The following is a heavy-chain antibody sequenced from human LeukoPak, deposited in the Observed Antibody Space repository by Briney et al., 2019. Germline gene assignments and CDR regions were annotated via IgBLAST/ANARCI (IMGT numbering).Heavy chain of an antibody. CDR3: ARVASKGGMDV. J-gene: IGHJ6*02. CDR1: GGSISSGGYY. V-gene: IGHV4-31*03. CDR2: IYYSGRT. Sequence: PSETLSLTCTVSGGSISSGGYYWSWIRQHPGKGLEWIGYIYYSGRTSYNPSLNSRVTISVDTSKNQFSLKLSSVTAADTAVYYCARVASKGGMDVWGQGTTVTVSS. D-gene: IGHD5/OR15-5a*01.